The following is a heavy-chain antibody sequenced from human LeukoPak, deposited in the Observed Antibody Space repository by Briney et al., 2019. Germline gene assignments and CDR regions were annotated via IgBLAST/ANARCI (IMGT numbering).Heavy chain of an antibody. Sequence: SKTLSLTCTVSGGSISSSSYYWGWIRQPPGKGLEWIGSIYYSGSTYYSPSLKSRVTISVDTSKNQFSLKLSSVTAADTAVYYCARRLRGYSYGIDYWGQGTLVTVSS. CDR3: ARRLRGYSYGIDY. CDR1: GGSISSSSYY. D-gene: IGHD5-18*01. CDR2: IYYSGST. J-gene: IGHJ4*02. V-gene: IGHV4-39*01.